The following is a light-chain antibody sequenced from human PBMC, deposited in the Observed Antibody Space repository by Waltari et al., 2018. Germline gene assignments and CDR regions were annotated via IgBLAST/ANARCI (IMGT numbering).Light chain of an antibody. J-gene: IGLJ2*01. CDR1: GTDIGYSDY. V-gene: IGLV2-14*01. CDR3: SAHTITLHVV. CDR2: DVS. Sequence: QSALTQPASVSGSPGQSITISCAGSGTDIGYSDYVSWEQHYPDHVPKLLIYDVSQRPSVISTRFSGSKAGNTAFLTISGLQADDEADYYCSAHTITLHVVFGGGTKVTVL.